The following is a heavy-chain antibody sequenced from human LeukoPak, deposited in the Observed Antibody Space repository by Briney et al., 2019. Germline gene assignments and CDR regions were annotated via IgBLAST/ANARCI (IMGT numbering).Heavy chain of an antibody. J-gene: IGHJ6*02. CDR3: ARDRLTGYYRYYYYGMDV. V-gene: IGHV3-21*01. D-gene: IGHD3-9*01. CDR2: ISSSSSYI. Sequence: GGSLRLSCAASGFTFSNYSMNWVRQAPGKGLEWVSSISSSSSYIYYADSVKGRFTISRDNAKNSLYLQMNSLRAEDTAVYYCARDRLTGYYRYYYYGMDVWGQGTTVTVSS. CDR1: GFTFSNYS.